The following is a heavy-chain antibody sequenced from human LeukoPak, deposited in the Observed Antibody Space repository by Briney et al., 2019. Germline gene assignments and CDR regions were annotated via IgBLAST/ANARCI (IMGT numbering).Heavy chain of an antibody. D-gene: IGHD6-13*01. CDR2: INADNGNT. CDR1: GYTFTSYA. Sequence: ASVKVSCKASGYTFTSYAIHWVRQAPGQRLEWMGWINADNGNTEYSQKFQGRVTIVRDTSASTAYMELSSLKSEDTAVYYCARGPGGSWAPFDYWGQGTLVTVSS. J-gene: IGHJ4*02. V-gene: IGHV1-3*01. CDR3: ARGPGGSWAPFDY.